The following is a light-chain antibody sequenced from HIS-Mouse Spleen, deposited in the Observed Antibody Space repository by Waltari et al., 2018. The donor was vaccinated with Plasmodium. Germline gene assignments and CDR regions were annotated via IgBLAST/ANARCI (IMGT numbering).Light chain of an antibody. V-gene: IGKV1-13*02. CDR1: QGISSA. CDR2: DAS. J-gene: IGKJ4*01. Sequence: AIQLTQSPSSLSASVGDRVTITCRASQGISSALAWYQQKPGNAPKLLIYDASSLESGVPSRVSGSGAGTDFTLTISSLQPEDFATYYCQQFNSYPLTFGGGTKVEIK. CDR3: QQFNSYPLT.